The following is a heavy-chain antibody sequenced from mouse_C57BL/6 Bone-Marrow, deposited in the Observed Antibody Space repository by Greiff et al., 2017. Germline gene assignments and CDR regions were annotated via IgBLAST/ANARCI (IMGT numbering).Heavy chain of an antibody. CDR3: ARHLLLRFYYFDC. D-gene: IGHD1-1*01. CDR1: GFTFSSYG. CDR2: ISSGGSYT. J-gene: IGHJ2*01. V-gene: IGHV5-6*01. Sequence: EVQRVESGGDLVKPGGSLKLSCAASGFTFSSYGMSWVRQTPDKRLEWVATISSGGSYTYYPESVKGRFTISRDNAKNTLYLQMSSLKSEDTAMYYCARHLLLRFYYFDCWGKGTTLTVS.